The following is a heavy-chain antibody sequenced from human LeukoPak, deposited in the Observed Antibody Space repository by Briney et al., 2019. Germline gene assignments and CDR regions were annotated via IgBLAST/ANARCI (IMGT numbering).Heavy chain of an antibody. Sequence: GGSLRLSCAASGFTVSSNYMSWVRQAPGKGLEWVSVIYSGGSTYYADSVKGRFTISRHNSKNTLYLQMNSLRAEDTAVYHCARDAYDSSGFSETWGQGTLVTVSS. CDR2: IYSGGST. D-gene: IGHD3-22*01. CDR1: GFTVSSNY. CDR3: ARDAYDSSGFSET. V-gene: IGHV3-53*04. J-gene: IGHJ4*02.